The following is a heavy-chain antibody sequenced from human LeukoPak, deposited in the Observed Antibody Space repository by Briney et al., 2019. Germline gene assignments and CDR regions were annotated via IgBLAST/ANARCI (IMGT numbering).Heavy chain of an antibody. Sequence: AGGSLRLSCAVSGFTFRSYAMKWVRQAPGKGLEWVSYISGSSSTIYYADSVKGRFTISRDNAKNSLYLQMNSLRAEDTAVYYCAELGITMIGGVWGKGTTVTISS. J-gene: IGHJ6*04. CDR2: ISGSSSTI. D-gene: IGHD3-10*02. V-gene: IGHV3-48*04. CDR3: AELGITMIGGV. CDR1: GFTFRSYA.